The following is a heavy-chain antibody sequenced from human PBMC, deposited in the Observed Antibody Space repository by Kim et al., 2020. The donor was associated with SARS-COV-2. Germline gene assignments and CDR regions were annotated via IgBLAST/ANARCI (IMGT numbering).Heavy chain of an antibody. CDR1: AGTFSSYA. Sequence: SVKVSCKASAGTFSSYAISWVRQAPGQGLEWMGGIIPIFGTANYAQKFQGRVTITADESTSTAYMELSSLRPEDTAVYYCASWVAAAGYFQHWGQGTLV. J-gene: IGHJ1*01. CDR2: IIPIFGTA. V-gene: IGHV1-69*13. D-gene: IGHD6-13*01. CDR3: ASWVAAAGYFQH.